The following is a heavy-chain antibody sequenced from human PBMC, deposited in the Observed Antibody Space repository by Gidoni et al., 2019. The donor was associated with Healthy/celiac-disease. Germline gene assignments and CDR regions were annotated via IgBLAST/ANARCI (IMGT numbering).Heavy chain of an antibody. D-gene: IGHD2-21*01. CDR3: ARDSLSCGGDCYYAFDI. Sequence: EVPLLQSGAVSVQPGGTLRHSCAASGFTLSSYWMSWVRQAPGKGLEWVTNKKQDGSEKYYVDSVKSRFTNSRDNAKNLMFLQMNSLGAEDTALYYCARDSLSCGGDCYYAFDIWGQGTMVTVSS. J-gene: IGHJ3*02. CDR2: KKQDGSEK. V-gene: IGHV3-7*01. CDR1: GFTLSSYW.